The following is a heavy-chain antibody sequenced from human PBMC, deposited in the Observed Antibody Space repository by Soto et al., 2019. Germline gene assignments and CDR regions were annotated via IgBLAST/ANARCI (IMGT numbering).Heavy chain of an antibody. Sequence: SVKVSCKASGGTFSSYAISWVRQAPGQGLEWMGGIIPIFGTANYAQKYQGRDTITADESTSTTYMELRNLKYEDTDVYYCARLTTVTTSRDYWGQGTLVTVSS. CDR1: GGTFSSYA. J-gene: IGHJ4*02. V-gene: IGHV1-69*13. D-gene: IGHD4-17*01. CDR2: IIPIFGTA. CDR3: ARLTTVTTSRDY.